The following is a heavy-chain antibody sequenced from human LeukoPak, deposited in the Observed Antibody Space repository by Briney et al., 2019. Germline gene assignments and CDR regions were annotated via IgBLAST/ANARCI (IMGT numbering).Heavy chain of an antibody. V-gene: IGHV1-58*02. CDR3: AAEFRSGRPGY. CDR2: IVVGSGNT. Sequence: TSVKVSCKASGFTFTSSAMQWERQARGQRLEWIGWIVVGSGNTNYAQKFQERVTITRDMSTSTAYMELSSLRSEDTAVYYCAAEFRSGRPGYWGQGTLVTVSS. CDR1: GFTFTSSA. J-gene: IGHJ4*02. D-gene: IGHD2-15*01.